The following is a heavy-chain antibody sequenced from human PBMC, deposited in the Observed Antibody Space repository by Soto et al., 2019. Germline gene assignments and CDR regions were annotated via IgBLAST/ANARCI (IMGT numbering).Heavy chain of an antibody. V-gene: IGHV3-23*01. D-gene: IGHD1-26*01. CDR3: AKDALSHPRVGATDDAFDL. CDR2: ISGSGGST. Sequence: EVQLLESGGGLVQPGGSLRLSCAASGFTFSSYAMSWVRQAPGKGLEWVSAISGSGGSTYYADSVKGRFTISRDNSKNTLYLQMNSLRGEDTAVYYCAKDALSHPRVGATDDAFDLWGQGTMVTVSS. J-gene: IGHJ3*01. CDR1: GFTFSSYA.